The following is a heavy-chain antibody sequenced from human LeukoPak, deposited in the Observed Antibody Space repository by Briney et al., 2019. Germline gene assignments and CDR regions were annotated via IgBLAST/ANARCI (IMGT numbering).Heavy chain of an antibody. CDR3: VKDRPNYFGWNGHYYTRNGDS. J-gene: IGHJ5*01. Sequence: GGSLRLSCAAPGFTFKIYAMSWVRQAPGEGLEWVSPITSISDGTFYADSVKGRFTISRDNSKSTLYLQMNSLRAEDTALYYCVKDRPNYFGWNGHYYTRNGDSWGQGTLVTVSS. V-gene: IGHV3-23*01. D-gene: IGHD3-10*01. CDR1: GFTFKIYA. CDR2: ITSISDGT.